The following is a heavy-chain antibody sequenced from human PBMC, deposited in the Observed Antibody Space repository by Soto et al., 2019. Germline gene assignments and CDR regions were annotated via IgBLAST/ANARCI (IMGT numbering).Heavy chain of an antibody. V-gene: IGHV4-59*01. J-gene: IGHJ3*02. Sequence: SETLSLTCTVSGGSISSYYWRWIRQPPGKGLEWIGYIYYSGSTNYNPSLKSRVTISVDTSKNQFSLKLSSVTAADTALYYCVKGIAATGRLFDAFDIWGRGTMVTVSS. CDR3: VKGIAATGRLFDAFDI. CDR1: GGSISSYY. D-gene: IGHD6-13*01. CDR2: IYYSGST.